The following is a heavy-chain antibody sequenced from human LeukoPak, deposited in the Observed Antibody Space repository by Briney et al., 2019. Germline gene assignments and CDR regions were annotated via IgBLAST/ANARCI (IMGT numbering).Heavy chain of an antibody. CDR1: GGSFSGYY. CDR3: ASPYSSRFDI. Sequence: SETLSLTCAVYGGSFSGYYWSWIRQPPGKGLEWIGSIHYSGSTYYNPSLKSRVTISVDTSKNQFSLKLSSVTAADTAVYYCASPYSSRFDIWGQGTMVIVSS. CDR2: IHYSGST. V-gene: IGHV4-34*01. J-gene: IGHJ3*02. D-gene: IGHD6-13*01.